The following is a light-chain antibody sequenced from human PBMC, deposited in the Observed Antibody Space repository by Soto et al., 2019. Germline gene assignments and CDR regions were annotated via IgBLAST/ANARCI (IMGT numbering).Light chain of an antibody. J-gene: IGKJ5*01. Sequence: EIVMTQSPATLSVSPGERATLSCRASQSVSSNLAWYQQKPGQAPRLLIYGASTRATGIPARFSGSGSGTEFILTISSLQSEDFAVYYCQQYNNWPPPITFGQGTRLEIK. V-gene: IGKV3-15*01. CDR1: QSVSSN. CDR2: GAS. CDR3: QQYNNWPPPIT.